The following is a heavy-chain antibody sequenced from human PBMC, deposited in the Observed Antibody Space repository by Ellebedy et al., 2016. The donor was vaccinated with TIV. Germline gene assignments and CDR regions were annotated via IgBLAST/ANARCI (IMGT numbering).Heavy chain of an antibody. CDR3: ARAPQYQLRAFDI. Sequence: GESLKISXNGSGYSFTSYWIGWVRQMPGKGLEWMGIIYPGDSDTRYSPSFQGQVTISADKSISTAYLQWSSLKASDTAMYYCARAPQYQLRAFDIWGQGTMVTVSS. V-gene: IGHV5-51*01. D-gene: IGHD2-2*01. J-gene: IGHJ3*02. CDR1: GYSFTSYW. CDR2: IYPGDSDT.